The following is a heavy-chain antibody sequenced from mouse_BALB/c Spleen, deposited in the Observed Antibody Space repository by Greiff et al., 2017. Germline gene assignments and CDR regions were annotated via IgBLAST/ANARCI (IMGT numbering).Heavy chain of an antibody. Sequence: EVKLQESGPGLVKPSQSLSLTCSVTGYSITSGYYWNWIRQFPGNKLEWMGYISYDGSNNYNPSLENRISITRDTSKNQFFLKLNSVTTEDTATYYCARYGNYWYFDVWGAGTTVTVSS. D-gene: IGHD2-1*01. V-gene: IGHV3-6*02. CDR1: GYSITSGYY. CDR3: ARYGNYWYFDV. J-gene: IGHJ1*01. CDR2: ISYDGSN.